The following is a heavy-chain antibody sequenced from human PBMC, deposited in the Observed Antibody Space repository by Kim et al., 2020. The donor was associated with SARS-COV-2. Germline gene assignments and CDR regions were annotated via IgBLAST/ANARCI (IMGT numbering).Heavy chain of an antibody. Sequence: SETLSLTCTVSGGSISSSSNYWGWIRQPPGKGLEWIGSIYYSGSTYYNPSLKRRVTISVDTSKNQFPLKLSSVTAADTAVYYCARDPCITMIVVAQGYYYGMDVWGQGTTVTVPS. V-gene: IGHV4-39*02. D-gene: IGHD3-22*01. CDR2: IYYSGST. CDR1: GGSISSSSNY. CDR3: ARDPCITMIVVAQGYYYGMDV. J-gene: IGHJ6*02.